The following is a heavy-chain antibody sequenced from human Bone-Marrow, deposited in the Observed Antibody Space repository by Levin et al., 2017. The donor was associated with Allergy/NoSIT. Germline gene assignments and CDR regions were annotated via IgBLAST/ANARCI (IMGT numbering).Heavy chain of an antibody. CDR1: GASFRRSGYY. D-gene: IGHD3-22*01. Sequence: SETLSLTCTVSGASFRRSGYYWSWIRQHPGKGLEWIGYIYYSGSTYYNPSLKSRVTISVDTSKKQFSLNLSSVTAADTAVYYCARGADPHYDSSGYYYWGQGTVVTVSS. J-gene: IGHJ4*02. V-gene: IGHV4-31*03. CDR3: ARGADPHYDSSGYYY. CDR2: IYYSGST.